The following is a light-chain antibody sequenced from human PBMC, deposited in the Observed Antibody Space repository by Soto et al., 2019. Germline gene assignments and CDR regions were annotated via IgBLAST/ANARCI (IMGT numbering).Light chain of an antibody. J-gene: IGLJ2*01. CDR3: AAWDDTLSGLV. CDR1: SSNIGSNY. CDR2: RAD. V-gene: IGLV1-47*01. Sequence: QSVLTQPPSASGTPGQTGTISCSGRSSNIGSNYVYWYQQLPGTAPRLLMYRADQRPSGVPDRFSGSKSGTSASLAISGLRSEDEADYYCAAWDDTLSGLVFGGGTKVTVL.